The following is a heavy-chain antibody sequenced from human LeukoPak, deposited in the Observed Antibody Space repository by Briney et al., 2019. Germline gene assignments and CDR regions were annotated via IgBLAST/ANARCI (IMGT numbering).Heavy chain of an antibody. D-gene: IGHD3-9*01. CDR3: ARATPVLTGYYLEYGLDP. Sequence: ASVNVSCKSSGYTFTGYYMHWVRQAPGQGLEWMGWINPNSCGTNYAQKFQRWVTMTRDTSMSTAYMELRRLSSDDTAVYYCARATPVLTGYYLEYGLDPWGQGTLVNVSS. CDR1: GYTFTGYY. V-gene: IGHV1-2*04. CDR2: INPNSCGT. J-gene: IGHJ5*02.